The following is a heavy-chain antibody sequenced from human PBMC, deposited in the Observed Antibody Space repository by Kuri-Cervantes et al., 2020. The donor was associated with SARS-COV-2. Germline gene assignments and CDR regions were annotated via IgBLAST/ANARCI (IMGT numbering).Heavy chain of an antibody. D-gene: IGHD2-2*02. CDR2: INSDGSST. CDR3: ARPPPGYCSSTSCYTGGDFDL. Sequence: GGSLRLSCAASGFSFSSYGMSRVRQAPGKGLEWVSRINSDGSSTSYADSVKGRFTISRDNAKNALYLQMNSLRAEDTAVYYCARPPPGYCSSTSCYTGGDFDLWGRGTLVTVSS. J-gene: IGHJ2*01. CDR1: GFSFSSYG. V-gene: IGHV3-74*01.